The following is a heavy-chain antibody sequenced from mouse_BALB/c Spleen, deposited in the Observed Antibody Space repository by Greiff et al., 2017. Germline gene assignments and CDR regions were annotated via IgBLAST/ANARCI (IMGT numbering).Heavy chain of an antibody. V-gene: IGHV1-82*01. D-gene: IGHD4-1*01. J-gene: IGHJ3*01. CDR2: IYPGDGDT. CDR1: GYAFSSSW. CDR3: ARFANWEGWFAY. Sequence: QVQLQQSGPELVKPGASVKISCKASGYAFSSSWMNWVKQRPGQGLEWIGRIYPGDGDTNYNGKFKGKATLTADKSSSTAYMQLSSLTSVDSAVYFCARFANWEGWFAYWGQGTLVTVSA.